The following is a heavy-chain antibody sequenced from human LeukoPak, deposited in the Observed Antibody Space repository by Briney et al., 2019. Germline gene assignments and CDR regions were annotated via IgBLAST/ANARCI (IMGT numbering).Heavy chain of an antibody. CDR2: ISGSGGST. Sequence: GGSLRLSCAASGFTFSSYAMSWVRQAPGKGLEWVSAISGSGGSTYYADSVKGRFTISRDNSKNTLYLQMNSLKTEDTAVYYCTTVPSIAARPLVYWGQGTLVTVSS. CDR1: GFTFSSYA. J-gene: IGHJ4*02. V-gene: IGHV3-23*01. D-gene: IGHD6-6*01. CDR3: TTVPSIAARPLVY.